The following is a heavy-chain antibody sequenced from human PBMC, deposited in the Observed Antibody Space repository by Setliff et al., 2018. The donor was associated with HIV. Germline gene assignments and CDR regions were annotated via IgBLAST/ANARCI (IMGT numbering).Heavy chain of an antibody. Sequence: ASVKVSCKASGYTFTSYGISWVRQAPGQGLEWMGWISAYNGNTNYAQKLQGRVTVTTDTSTSTAYMELRSLTSEDTAVYYCASGKGVGGVVITDGLDVWGKGTTVTVSS. CDR2: ISAYNGNT. V-gene: IGHV1-18*01. J-gene: IGHJ6*04. D-gene: IGHD3-10*01. CDR1: GYTFTSYG. CDR3: ASGKGVGGVVITDGLDV.